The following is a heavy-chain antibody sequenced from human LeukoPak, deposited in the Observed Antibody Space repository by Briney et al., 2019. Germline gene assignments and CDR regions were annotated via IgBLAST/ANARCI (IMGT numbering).Heavy chain of an antibody. Sequence: KPSETLSLTCTVSSGSISSYYWSWIRQPPGKGLEWIGYIYYSGSTNYNPSLKSRVTISVDTSKNQFSLKLSSVTAADTAVYYCARGWATDAFDIWGQGTMVTVSS. CDR2: IYYSGST. CDR3: ARGWATDAFDI. CDR1: SGSISSYY. J-gene: IGHJ3*02. V-gene: IGHV4-59*01. D-gene: IGHD5-12*01.